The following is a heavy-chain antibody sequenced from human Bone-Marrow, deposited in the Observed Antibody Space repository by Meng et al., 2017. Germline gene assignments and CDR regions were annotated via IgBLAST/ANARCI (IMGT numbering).Heavy chain of an antibody. CDR2: MNPNSGNT. V-gene: IGHV1-8*03. CDR1: GYTFTSYD. J-gene: IGHJ6*02. Sequence: ASVQVSCKASGYTFTSYDINWVRHATGQGLEWMGWMNPNSGNTGYAQKCQGRVTITRNTSISTAYMELSSLRSEDTAVYYCARLYSSSWLHYYYGMDVWGQGTTVTVSS. CDR3: ARLYSSSWLHYYYGMDV. D-gene: IGHD6-13*01.